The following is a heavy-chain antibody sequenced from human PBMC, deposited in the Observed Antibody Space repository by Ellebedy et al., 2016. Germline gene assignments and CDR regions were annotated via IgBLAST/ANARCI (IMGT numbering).Heavy chain of an antibody. J-gene: IGHJ4*02. Sequence: GGSLRLSCAASGFTVSSNYMSWVRQAQGKGLEWVSVLYSGGSTFYADSVKVRFTISRDNSKNTLYLQMNSLKAEDTAVYYCARGNAVPGPEPLDYWGQGTLVTVSS. CDR3: ARGNAVPGPEPLDY. D-gene: IGHD6-19*01. CDR1: GFTVSSNY. CDR2: LYSGGST. V-gene: IGHV3-66*01.